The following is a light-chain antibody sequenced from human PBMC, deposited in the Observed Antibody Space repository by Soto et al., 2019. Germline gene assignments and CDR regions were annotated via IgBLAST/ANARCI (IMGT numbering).Light chain of an antibody. CDR1: QSVSNN. CDR3: QQYSSWPFP. Sequence: EIVLTQSPATLSVFPGEKATLSCGASQSVSNNLAWYHQKPGQAPRPLIYGGSTRATGGPARFSGSGSGTEFTLSISSRQSEYSARYYCQQYSSWPFPVGTGTKV. CDR2: GGS. J-gene: IGKJ3*01. V-gene: IGKV3-15*01.